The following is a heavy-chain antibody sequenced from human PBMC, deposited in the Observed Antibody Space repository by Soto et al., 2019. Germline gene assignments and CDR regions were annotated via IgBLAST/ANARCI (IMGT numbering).Heavy chain of an antibody. V-gene: IGHV3-23*01. J-gene: IGHJ6*03. Sequence: GGSLRLSCAASGFTFSSYAMTWVRQAPGGGLEWVSAISGSGDATYYADSVKGRFTISTDNSKNTLYLQMNRLRGEDTAVYYCAKQMATIRLYYYYYMDVWGKGTTVTVSS. CDR2: ISGSGDAT. D-gene: IGHD5-12*01. CDR1: GFTFSSYA. CDR3: AKQMATIRLYYYYYMDV.